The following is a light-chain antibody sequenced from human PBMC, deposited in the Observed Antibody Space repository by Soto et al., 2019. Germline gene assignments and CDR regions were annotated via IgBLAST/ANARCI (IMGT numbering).Light chain of an antibody. CDR2: KTS. CDR3: QHYNSYSEA. J-gene: IGKJ1*01. Sequence: DIQMTQSPSTLSASIGDRVTITCRASQSIRSWLAWYQQKPGKAPNLLIYKTSTLKSGVPSRFSGSGSGTAFTITISSLQHDDFATYYCQHYNSYSEAFGQGTKVDIK. V-gene: IGKV1-5*03. CDR1: QSIRSW.